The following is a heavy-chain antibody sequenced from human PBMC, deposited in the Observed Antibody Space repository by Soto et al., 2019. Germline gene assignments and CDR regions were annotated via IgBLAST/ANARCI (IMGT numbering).Heavy chain of an antibody. V-gene: IGHV3-48*03. D-gene: IGHD2-15*01. CDR3: VRGGGGGLFDP. Sequence: GGSLRLSCAASGFTFSSYEMNWVRQAPGKGLEWVSYISSGGSTIYYADSVKGRFTISRGNAKRSLYLQMMSLTAEDTAIYYCVRGGGGGLFDPWGQGAMVTVSS. CDR2: ISSGGSTI. CDR1: GFTFSSYE. J-gene: IGHJ5*02.